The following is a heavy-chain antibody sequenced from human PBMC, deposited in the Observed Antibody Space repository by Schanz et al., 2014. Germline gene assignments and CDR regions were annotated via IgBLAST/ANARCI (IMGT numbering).Heavy chain of an antibody. Sequence: QVQLVESGGGVVQPGGSLRLSCAASGFSFSGSGMHWVRQAPGEGLEWVAFIRFDASHKYYADSVKGRFTISRDNSKNTLYLQMNSLRAEDTAVYYCARRYSGRYCFDYWGQGTLVTVSS. CDR1: GFSFSGSG. D-gene: IGHD1-26*01. CDR2: IRFDASHK. V-gene: IGHV3-30*02. J-gene: IGHJ4*02. CDR3: ARRYSGRYCFDY.